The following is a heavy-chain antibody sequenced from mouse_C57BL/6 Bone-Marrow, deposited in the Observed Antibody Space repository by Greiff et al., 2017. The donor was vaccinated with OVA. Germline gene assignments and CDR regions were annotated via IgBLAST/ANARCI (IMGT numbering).Heavy chain of an antibody. J-gene: IGHJ4*01. CDR1: GYAFTNYL. V-gene: IGHV1-54*01. CDR2: INPGSGGT. D-gene: IGHD3-1*01. CDR3: ARAYYAMDY. Sequence: VQLQQSGAELVRPGTSVKVSCKASGYAFTNYLIEWVKQRPGQGLEWIGVINPGSGGTNYNEKLKGKATLTADKSSSTAYMQLSSLTSEDSAVYFCARAYYAMDYWGQGTSVTVSS.